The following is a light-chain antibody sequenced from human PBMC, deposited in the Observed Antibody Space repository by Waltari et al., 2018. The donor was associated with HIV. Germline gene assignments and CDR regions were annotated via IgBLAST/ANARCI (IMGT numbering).Light chain of an antibody. J-gene: IGLJ3*02. CDR1: RSNIGSNA. V-gene: IGLV1-44*01. CDR2: TNN. CDR3: AAWDASLNNWV. Sequence: QSVLTQPPSASGTPGQRVTISCSGSRSNIGSNAVNWYQHFPGKAPKLLIHTNNQRPSGVPDRVSGSKSGTSASLAISGLQSEDEADYYCAAWDASLNNWVFGGGTKLTVL.